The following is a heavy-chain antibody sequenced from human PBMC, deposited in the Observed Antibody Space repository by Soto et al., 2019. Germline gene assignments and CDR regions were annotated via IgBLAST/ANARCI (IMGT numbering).Heavy chain of an antibody. D-gene: IGHD2-15*01. V-gene: IGHV3-23*01. CDR3: ATPCSAGSCYSYYFDY. J-gene: IGHJ4*02. CDR1: GFTFSSYA. Sequence: EVQLLESGGGLVQPGGSLRLSCAASGFTFSSYAMSWVRQAPGKGLEWVSAISGSGGSTYYADSVKGRFTISRDNSKNTLYLQMNSLRAEDTAVYYCATPCSAGSCYSYYFDYWGQGTLVTVSS. CDR2: ISGSGGST.